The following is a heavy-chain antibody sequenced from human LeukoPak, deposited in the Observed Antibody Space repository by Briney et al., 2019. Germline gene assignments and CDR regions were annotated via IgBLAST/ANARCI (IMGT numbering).Heavy chain of an antibody. V-gene: IGHV3-21*01. CDR3: ARGATYSSSSPDY. Sequence: GGSLRLSCAASGFTFSSYSMNWVRQAPGKGLEWDSAISSSGSYIYYADSVKGRFTISRDNAKNSLYLQMNSLRAEDTAVYYCARGATYSSSSPDYWGQGTLVTVSS. CDR1: GFTFSSYS. D-gene: IGHD6-6*01. J-gene: IGHJ4*02. CDR2: ISSSGSYI.